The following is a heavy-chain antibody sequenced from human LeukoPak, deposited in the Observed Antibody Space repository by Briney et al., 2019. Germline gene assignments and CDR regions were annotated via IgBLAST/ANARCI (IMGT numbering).Heavy chain of an antibody. Sequence: PGGSLRLSCAASGFSFSTYSMNWVRQAPGKGLEWVSSISSGGRYVYYADSVKGRFTISRDNAKNSLFLQMNSLRAEDTAVYYCAKVVMITFGGAIGPLTSWGQGTLVTVSS. D-gene: IGHD3-16*02. CDR2: ISSGGRYV. J-gene: IGHJ4*02. CDR1: GFSFSTYS. CDR3: AKVVMITFGGAIGPLTS. V-gene: IGHV3-21*04.